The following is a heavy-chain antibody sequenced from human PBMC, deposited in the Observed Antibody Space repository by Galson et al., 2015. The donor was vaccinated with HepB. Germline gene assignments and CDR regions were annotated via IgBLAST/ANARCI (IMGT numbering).Heavy chain of an antibody. CDR3: AKDPLVTAEYYMDV. CDR2: ISGSAVNT. J-gene: IGHJ6*03. V-gene: IGHV3-23*01. D-gene: IGHD2-2*01. Sequence: SLRLSCAASGFTFSNYGMSWVRQAPGKGLEWVSTISGSAVNTYYADSVKGRFTISRDNSKNTLYLQMNSLRAEDTAVYYCAKDPLVTAEYYMDVWGKGTTVSVSS. CDR1: GFTFSNYG.